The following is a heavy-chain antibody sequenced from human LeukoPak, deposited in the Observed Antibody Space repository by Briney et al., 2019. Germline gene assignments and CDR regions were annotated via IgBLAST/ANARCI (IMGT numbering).Heavy chain of an antibody. Sequence: ASVKVSCKASGYTFTSYGISWVRQAPGQGLEWMGWISAYNGNTNYAQKLQGRVTMTTDTSTSTAYMELRSLRSDDTAVYYCARGRGNDFWSGSFGKYGMDVWGQGTTVTVSS. CDR2: ISAYNGNT. V-gene: IGHV1-18*01. J-gene: IGHJ6*02. CDR1: GYTFTSYG. CDR3: ARGRGNDFWSGSFGKYGMDV. D-gene: IGHD3-3*01.